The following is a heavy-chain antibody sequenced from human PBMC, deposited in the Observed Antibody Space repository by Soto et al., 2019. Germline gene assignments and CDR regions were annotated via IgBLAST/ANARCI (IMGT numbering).Heavy chain of an antibody. CDR1: GSPINTDY. V-gene: IGHV4-38-2*01. Sequence: SETLSLTCAVSGSPINTDYWAWIRQPPGKGLEWIGSIYHSGSTDSNPSLESRVSISIDKSKNQFSLNLSSVTAADTAVYYCARAMSDAYNFYFRGMDVWGQGTTVTVSS. CDR3: ARAMSDAYNFYFRGMDV. D-gene: IGHD1-1*01. CDR2: IYHSGST. J-gene: IGHJ6*02.